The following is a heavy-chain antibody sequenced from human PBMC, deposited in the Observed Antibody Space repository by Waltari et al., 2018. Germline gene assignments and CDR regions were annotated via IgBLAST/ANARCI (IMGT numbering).Heavy chain of an antibody. D-gene: IGHD1-7*01. CDR3: ARDQNFDAFDI. CDR1: GYTFTGYY. Sequence: QVQLVQYGAEVKKPGASVKVSCKASGYTFTGYYMHWVRQAPGQGLEWMGRINPTSGGTNYAQKFQGRVTMTRDTSISTAYMELSRLRSDDTAVYYCARDQNFDAFDIWGQGTMVTVSS. J-gene: IGHJ3*02. V-gene: IGHV1-2*06. CDR2: INPTSGGT.